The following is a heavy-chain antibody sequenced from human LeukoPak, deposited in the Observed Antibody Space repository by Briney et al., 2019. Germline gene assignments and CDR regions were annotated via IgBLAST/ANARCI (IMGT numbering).Heavy chain of an antibody. CDR1: GFTFSSYW. J-gene: IGHJ4*02. CDR2: INQDGSEK. Sequence: GGSLRLSCAASGFTFSSYWMSWVRQAPGKGLEWVANINQDGSEKYYVDSVKGRFTISRDNAKNSLYLQMNSLRAEDTAVYYCARDPWGAVAGESFDYWGQGTLVTVSS. CDR3: ARDPWGAVAGESFDY. D-gene: IGHD6-19*01. V-gene: IGHV3-7*01.